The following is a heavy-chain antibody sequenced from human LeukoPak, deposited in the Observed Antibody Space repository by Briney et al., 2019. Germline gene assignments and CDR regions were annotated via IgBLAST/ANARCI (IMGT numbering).Heavy chain of an antibody. J-gene: IGHJ4*02. Sequence: GGSLRLSCAASGFTFSSYEMNWVRQAPGKGLEWVSYISSSGRTIYYADSVKGRFTISRDNAKNSLYLQMNSLRAEDTAVYYCAREENSGNYYISFDYWGQGTLVTVSS. CDR1: GFTFSSYE. D-gene: IGHD1-26*01. V-gene: IGHV3-48*03. CDR2: ISSSGRTI. CDR3: AREENSGNYYISFDY.